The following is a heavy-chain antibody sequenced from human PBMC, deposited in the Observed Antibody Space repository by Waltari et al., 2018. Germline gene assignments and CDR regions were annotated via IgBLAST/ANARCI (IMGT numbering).Heavy chain of an antibody. J-gene: IGHJ4*02. V-gene: IGHV4-59*01. D-gene: IGHD5-12*01. CDR3: ARGRGYSGYDMGY. CDR2: IYYRGST. Sequence: QVQLQESGPGLVKPSETLSLTCSVSGGSISTYYWNWIRQAPGKGLEWIGFIYYRGSTKYNPALKSRVTISVDTSKNQFSLKLSSVTAADTAIYYCARGRGYSGYDMGYWGRGALVTVSS. CDR1: GGSISTYY.